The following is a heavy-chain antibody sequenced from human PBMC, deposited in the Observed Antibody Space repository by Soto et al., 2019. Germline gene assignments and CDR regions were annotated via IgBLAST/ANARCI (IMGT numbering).Heavy chain of an antibody. V-gene: IGHV3-13*01. D-gene: IGHD3-10*01. CDR2: IGTAGDT. CDR3: ARARGSVTYAFDI. J-gene: IGHJ3*02. CDR1: GFTFSSYD. Sequence: EVQLVESGGGLVQPGGSLRLSCAASGFTFSSYDMHWVRQATGKGLEWVSAIGTAGDTYYPGSVKGRFTVSRENAKNSLYLQMNSLRAGDTAVYYCARARGSVTYAFDIWGQGKMVTVSS.